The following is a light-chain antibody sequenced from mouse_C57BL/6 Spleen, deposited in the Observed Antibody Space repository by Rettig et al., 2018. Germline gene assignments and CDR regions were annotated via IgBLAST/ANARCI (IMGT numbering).Light chain of an antibody. V-gene: IGKV4-57-1*01. CDR2: STS. CDR3: QQYSGYPLT. Sequence: IMSASPGEKVTMTCRASSSVSSSYLHWYQQKSGASPKLWIYSTSNLASGVPARFSGSGSGTSYSLTISSVEAEDAATYYCQQYSGYPLTFGGGTKLEIK. CDR1: SSVSSSY. J-gene: IGKJ2*01.